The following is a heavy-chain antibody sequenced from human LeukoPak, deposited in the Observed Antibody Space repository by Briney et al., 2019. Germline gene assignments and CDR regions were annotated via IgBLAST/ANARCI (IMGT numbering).Heavy chain of an antibody. CDR2: IYGDGTI. CDR3: TRDSGTTGEVKFDP. D-gene: IGHD3-10*01. Sequence: SETLSLTCTVSGGSISKQYWTWVRQSAGKGLEWIGRIYGDGTITYNPSLRSRVTMSLDTSKNQFSLRLTSVTAADTAMYYCTRDSGTTGEVKFDPWGQGTLVSVSS. V-gene: IGHV4-4*07. CDR1: GGSISKQY. J-gene: IGHJ5*02.